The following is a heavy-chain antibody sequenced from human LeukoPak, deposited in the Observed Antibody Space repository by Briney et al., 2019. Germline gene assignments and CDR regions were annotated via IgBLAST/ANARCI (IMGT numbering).Heavy chain of an antibody. Sequence: ASVKVSCKASGYTFTTYYMHWMRQAPGQGPEWMGIINPRGGSTDYSQKFQGRVTMTSDTSTSTVYMELSSLRSEDTAVYYCARGVEMATILSAFDIWGQGTMVTVSS. CDR2: INPRGGST. V-gene: IGHV1-46*01. D-gene: IGHD5-24*01. J-gene: IGHJ3*02. CDR3: ARGVEMATILSAFDI. CDR1: GYTFTTYY.